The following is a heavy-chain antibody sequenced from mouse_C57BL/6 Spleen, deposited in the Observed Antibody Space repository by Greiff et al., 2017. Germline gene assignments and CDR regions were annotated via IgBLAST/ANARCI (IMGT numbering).Heavy chain of an antibody. J-gene: IGHJ1*03. CDR3: ARSLYYYGSRDWYFDV. V-gene: IGHV1-82*01. D-gene: IGHD1-1*01. CDR1: GYAFSSSW. CDR2: IYPGDGDT. Sequence: QVQLQQSGPELVKPGASVKISCKASGYAFSSSWMNWVKQRPGKGLEWIGRIYPGDGDTNYNGKFKGKATLTADKSSSTAYMQLSSLTSEDSAVYFCARSLYYYGSRDWYFDVWGTGTTVTVSS.